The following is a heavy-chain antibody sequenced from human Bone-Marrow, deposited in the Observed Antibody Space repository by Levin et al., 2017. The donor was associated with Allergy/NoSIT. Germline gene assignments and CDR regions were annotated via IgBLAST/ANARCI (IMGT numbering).Heavy chain of an antibody. CDR3: ARDQSSGRYYWFDP. CDR2: IIPIFGTA. CDR1: GGTFSSYA. D-gene: IGHD6-19*01. V-gene: IGHV1-69*13. J-gene: IGHJ5*02. Sequence: AASVKVSCKASGGTFSSYAISWVRQAPGQGLEWMGGIIPIFGTANYAQKFQGRVTITADESTSTAYMELSSLRSEDTAVYYCARDQSSGRYYWFDPWGQGTLVTVSS.